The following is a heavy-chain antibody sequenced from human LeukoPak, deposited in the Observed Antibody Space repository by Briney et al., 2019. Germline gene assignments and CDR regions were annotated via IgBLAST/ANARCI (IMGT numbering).Heavy chain of an antibody. V-gene: IGHV3-23*01. CDR3: AKGGYFAFDI. CDR2: ISRSGST. D-gene: IGHD2-2*03. J-gene: IGHJ3*02. Sequence: GGSLRLSCAASGFTFSAYDMQWVRQAPGKGPEWVTGISRSGSTYYRDSVKGRFTISRDNYKNTLYLQMNSLRAEDTAVYYCAKGGYFAFDIWGQGTMVTVSS. CDR1: GFTFSAYD.